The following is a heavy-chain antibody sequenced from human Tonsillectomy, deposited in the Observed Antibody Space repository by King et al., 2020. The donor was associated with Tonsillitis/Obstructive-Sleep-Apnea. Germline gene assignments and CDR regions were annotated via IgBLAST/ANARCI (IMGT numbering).Heavy chain of an antibody. J-gene: IGHJ4*02. Sequence: VQLVESGGGLVQPGGSLRLSCAASGLTVNSNYMSWVRQAPGKGLEWVSVIYSSGSTYYADSGKGRFTISRNNSKSTLFLQMNSLRAEDTAVYYGARAEVAGTFGHHYYFDYWGQGTLVTVSS. D-gene: IGHD6-19*01. CDR3: ARAEVAGTFGHHYYFDY. V-gene: IGHV3-53*04. CDR2: IYSSGST. CDR1: GLTVNSNY.